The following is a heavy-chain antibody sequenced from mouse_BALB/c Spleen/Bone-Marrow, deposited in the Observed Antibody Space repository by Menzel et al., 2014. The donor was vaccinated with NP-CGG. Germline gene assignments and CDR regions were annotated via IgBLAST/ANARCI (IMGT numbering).Heavy chain of an antibody. Sequence: EVHLVESGGGLVKPGGSLKLSCAASGFAFSSYDMSWVRQTPEKRLEWVAYISSGGGSTYYPDTVKGRFTISRDNAKNTLYLQMSSLKSEDTAMYYCARHEDGYYEVMDYWGKGTSVTVSS. CDR2: ISSGGGST. J-gene: IGHJ4*01. V-gene: IGHV5-12-1*01. D-gene: IGHD2-3*01. CDR1: GFAFSSYD. CDR3: ARHEDGYYEVMDY.